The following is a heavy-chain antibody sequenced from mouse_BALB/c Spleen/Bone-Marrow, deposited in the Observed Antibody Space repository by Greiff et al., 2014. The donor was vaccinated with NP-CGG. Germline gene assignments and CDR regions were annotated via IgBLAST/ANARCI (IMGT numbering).Heavy chain of an antibody. Sequence: QVTLKESGPGILQPSQTLSLTCSFSGFSLSTSGMGVSWIRQPSGKGLEWLAHIYWDDDKRYNPSLKSRLTISKDTSSNQVFLKITSVDTADTATYYCARRGGYGYGAMDYWGQGTSVTVSS. D-gene: IGHD1-2*01. CDR3: ARRGGYGYGAMDY. J-gene: IGHJ4*01. CDR1: GFSLSTSGMG. V-gene: IGHV8-12*01. CDR2: IYWDDDK.